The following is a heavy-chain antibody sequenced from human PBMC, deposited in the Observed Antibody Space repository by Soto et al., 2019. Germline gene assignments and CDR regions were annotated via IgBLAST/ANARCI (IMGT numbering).Heavy chain of an antibody. J-gene: IGHJ3*02. D-gene: IGHD6-13*01. CDR1: GFTFSSYG. V-gene: IGHV3-33*01. CDR3: ARDQYSSSGYGAFDI. Sequence: QVQLVESGGGVVQPGRSLRLSCAASGFTFSSYGMHWVRQAPGKGLEWVAVIWYDGSNKYYADSVKGRFTISRDNSKNPLYLQMNSLRAEDTAVYYCARDQYSSSGYGAFDIWGQGTMVTVSS. CDR2: IWYDGSNK.